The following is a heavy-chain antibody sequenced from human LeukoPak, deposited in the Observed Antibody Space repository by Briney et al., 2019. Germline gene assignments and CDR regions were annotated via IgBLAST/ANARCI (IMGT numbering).Heavy chain of an antibody. CDR1: GFTFSSYV. V-gene: IGHV3-30*04. CDR2: ISYDGSNK. J-gene: IGHJ4*02. Sequence: GGSLRLSCAASGFTFSSYVMHWVRQAPGKGLEWVAVISYDGSNKYYADSVKGRFTISRDNSKNTLYLQMNSLRAEDTAVYYCARGGYYDSSGYPDYWGQGTLVTVSS. CDR3: ARGGYYDSSGYPDY. D-gene: IGHD3-22*01.